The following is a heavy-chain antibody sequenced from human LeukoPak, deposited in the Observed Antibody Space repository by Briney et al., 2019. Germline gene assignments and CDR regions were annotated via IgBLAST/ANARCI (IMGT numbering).Heavy chain of an antibody. Sequence: GASVKVSCKASGYTFTGYYMHWVRQAPGQGLEWMGWISVYNGDTNFAQKFQGRVSMTTDTSTTTAYMELRNLRSDDTAMYYCARDHSSSCQLLDYWGQGTLVTVSP. J-gene: IGHJ4*02. CDR1: GYTFTGYY. D-gene: IGHD2-2*01. CDR3: ARDHSSSCQLLDY. V-gene: IGHV1-18*04. CDR2: ISVYNGDT.